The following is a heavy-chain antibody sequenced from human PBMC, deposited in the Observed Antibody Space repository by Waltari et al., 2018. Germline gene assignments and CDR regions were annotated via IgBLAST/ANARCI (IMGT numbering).Heavy chain of an antibody. CDR3: AKEAEIVGATTFDY. V-gene: IGHV3-23*01. CDR2: ISGSGGYT. D-gene: IGHD1-26*01. J-gene: IGHJ4*02. Sequence: EVQLLESGGGLVQPGGSLRLSCAASGFTFSSYAMSRVRQAPGQGLEWVSAISGSGGYTYYADSVKGRFTISRDNSENTLFLQMNTLRAGDTAVYYCAKEAEIVGATTFDYWGQGTLVTVSS. CDR1: GFTFSSYA.